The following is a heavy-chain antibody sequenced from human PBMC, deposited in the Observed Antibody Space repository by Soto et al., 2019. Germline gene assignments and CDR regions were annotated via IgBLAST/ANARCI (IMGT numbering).Heavy chain of an antibody. D-gene: IGHD3-9*01. Sequence: QVQLVQSGAEVKKPGSSVKVSCKASGGTFSSYAISWVRQAPGQGLEWMGGIIPIFGTANYAQKFQGRVTITADKSTSTAYMELSSLRSEDTAVYYCARVRVLRYFDWFGWFDPWGQGTLVTVSS. CDR2: IIPIFGTA. J-gene: IGHJ5*02. V-gene: IGHV1-69*06. CDR3: ARVRVLRYFDWFGWFDP. CDR1: GGTFSSYA.